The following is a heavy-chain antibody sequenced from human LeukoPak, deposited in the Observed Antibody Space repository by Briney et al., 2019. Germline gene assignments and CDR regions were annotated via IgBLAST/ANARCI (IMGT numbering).Heavy chain of an antibody. CDR2: ISAYNGNT. V-gene: IGHV1-18*01. J-gene: IGHJ3*02. Sequence: ASVKVSCKASGYTFTSYGISWVRQAPGQGLEWMGWISAYNGNTNYAQKLQGRVTMTTDTSTSTAYMELRSLRSDDTAVYYCARDGDPATGLRFLEWLPDAFDIWGQGTMVTVSS. CDR1: GYTFTSYG. D-gene: IGHD3-3*01. CDR3: ARDGDPATGLRFLEWLPDAFDI.